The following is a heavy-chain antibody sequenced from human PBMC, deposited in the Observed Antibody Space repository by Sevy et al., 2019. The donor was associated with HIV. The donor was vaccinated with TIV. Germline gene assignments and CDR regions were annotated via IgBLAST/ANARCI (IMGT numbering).Heavy chain of an antibody. V-gene: IGHV3-7*01. D-gene: IGHD2-8*01. CDR1: GFAFSTFW. CDR2: IKQDGSVK. Sequence: GGSLRLSCAASGFAFSTFWMNWVRQAPGKGLEWVANIKQDGSVKYYVDSVKGRLTISRDNAKNSLYLQMSSLTVEDTAVYYCAREMGWICSHGVCSPYYSASWGQGTLVTVSS. CDR3: AREMGWICSHGVCSPYYSAS. J-gene: IGHJ4*02.